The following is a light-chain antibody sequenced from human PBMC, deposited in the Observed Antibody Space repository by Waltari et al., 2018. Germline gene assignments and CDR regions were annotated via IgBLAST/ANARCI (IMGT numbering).Light chain of an antibody. J-gene: IGLJ2*01. CDR1: SSNIGSNY. CDR3: AAWDDSLSGVV. CDR2: RNN. Sequence: QSVLTQPPSASGTPGQRVTISCSGSSSNIGSNYVYWYQQLPGTAPKLLIYRNNQRPSGVPYRFSGSKSGTSASLAISGLRSEDEADYYCAAWDDSLSGVVFGGGTKLTVL. V-gene: IGLV1-47*01.